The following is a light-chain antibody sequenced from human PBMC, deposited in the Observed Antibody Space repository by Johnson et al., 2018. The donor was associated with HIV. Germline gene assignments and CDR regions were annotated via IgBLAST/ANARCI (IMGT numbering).Light chain of an antibody. J-gene: IGLJ1*01. CDR1: SSNIGNNY. V-gene: IGLV1-51*01. CDR3: GAWDSSLSAHFV. Sequence: QSALTQPPSVSAAPGQKVTISCSGSSSNIGNNYVYWYQQLPGTAPKLLIYDNNKRPSGIPDRFSGSKSGTSATLGITGLQTGDEADYYCGAWDSSLSAHFVFGTGTKVTVL. CDR2: DNN.